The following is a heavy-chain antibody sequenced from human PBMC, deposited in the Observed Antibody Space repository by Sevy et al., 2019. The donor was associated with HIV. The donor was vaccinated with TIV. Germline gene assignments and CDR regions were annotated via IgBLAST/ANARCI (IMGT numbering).Heavy chain of an antibody. CDR1: GFTSSSYA. CDR2: LSDSGVST. CDR3: ARDRATSATGTLFDY. V-gene: IGHV3-23*01. Sequence: GGTLRLSCAASGFTSSSYAMSWVRQPPGRGLEWVSTLSDSGVSTYYANSVKGRVTISRDNSKNIPYLQMNSLRAEDTAVYYCARDRATSATGTLFDYWGQGTLVTVSS. J-gene: IGHJ4*02. D-gene: IGHD3-9*01.